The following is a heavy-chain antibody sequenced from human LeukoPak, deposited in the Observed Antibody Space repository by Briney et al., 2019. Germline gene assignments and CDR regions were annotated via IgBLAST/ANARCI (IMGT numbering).Heavy chain of an antibody. V-gene: IGHV4-34*01. CDR2: INEKRGSK. Sequence: SETLSLTCAVYGGSLSDYYWSWIRLPPGKGLEWIGEINEKRGSKNYNPSLKSRVTISVDTSKNQFSLKLSSVTAADTAVYYCARELSTSSTAFDMWGQGTMVIVSS. D-gene: IGHD6-6*01. CDR1: GGSLSDYY. J-gene: IGHJ3*02. CDR3: ARELSTSSTAFDM.